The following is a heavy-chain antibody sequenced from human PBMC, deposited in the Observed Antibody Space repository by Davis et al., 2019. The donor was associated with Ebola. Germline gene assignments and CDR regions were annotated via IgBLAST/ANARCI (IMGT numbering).Heavy chain of an antibody. Sequence: ASVKVSCKASGYIFTSYYMHWVRQAPGQGLEWMGIINPSGGITIYAQKFQGRVTMTRDTSMSTVYMELSSLRSEDTAVYYCAGVGSRDYFDYWGQGTQVTVSS. D-gene: IGHD2-2*03. CDR1: GYIFTSYY. CDR3: AGVGSRDYFDY. CDR2: INPSGGIT. V-gene: IGHV1-46*01. J-gene: IGHJ4*02.